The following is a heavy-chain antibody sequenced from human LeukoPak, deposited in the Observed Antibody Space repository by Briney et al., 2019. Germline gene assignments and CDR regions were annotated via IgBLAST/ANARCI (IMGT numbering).Heavy chain of an antibody. CDR2: ISSSSSYI. J-gene: IGHJ4*02. V-gene: IGHV3-21*01. D-gene: IGHD6-13*01. CDR3: ARDKLSSITSGGTGIDY. Sequence: GGSLRLSCAASGFTFSSYSLYWVRQAPGKGLEWVSFISSSSSYIYYADSVKGRFTISRDNAKNSLYLQMNSLRADDTAVYYCARDKLSSITSGGTGIDYWGQGTLVTVSS. CDR1: GFTFSSYS.